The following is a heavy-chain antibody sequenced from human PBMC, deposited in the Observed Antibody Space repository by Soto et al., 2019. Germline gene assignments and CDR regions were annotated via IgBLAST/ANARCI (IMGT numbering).Heavy chain of an antibody. J-gene: IGHJ6*02. CDR1: GYSFTSYW. D-gene: IGHD5-12*01. V-gene: IGHV5-10-1*01. CDR3: ARHIVATIRNYYYGMDV. Sequence: HGESLKISCKGSGYSFTSYWISWVRQMPGKVLEWMGRIDPSDSYTNYSPSFQGHVTISADKSISTAYLQWSSLKASDTAMYYCARHIVATIRNYYYGMDVWGQGTTVTVSS. CDR2: IDPSDSYT.